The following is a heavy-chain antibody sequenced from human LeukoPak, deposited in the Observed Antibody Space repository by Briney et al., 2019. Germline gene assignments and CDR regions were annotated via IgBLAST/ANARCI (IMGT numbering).Heavy chain of an antibody. D-gene: IGHD3-3*01. CDR3: AGHRLTIFDPIGP. Sequence: SETLSLTCTVSGGSISTYYWSWIRQPPGKGLEWIGYIYHSGSTNYNPSLKSRVTISVDTSKNQFSLKLNSVTAADTAVYYCAGHRLTIFDPIGPWGQGTLVTVSS. CDR1: GGSISTYY. J-gene: IGHJ5*02. CDR2: IYHSGST. V-gene: IGHV4-59*01.